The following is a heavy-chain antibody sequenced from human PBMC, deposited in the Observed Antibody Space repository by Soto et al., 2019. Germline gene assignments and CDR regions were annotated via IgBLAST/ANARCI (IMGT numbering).Heavy chain of an antibody. V-gene: IGHV4-59*01. CDR3: ARATRRYYGSGSYDWFDP. CDR1: GGSISSYY. D-gene: IGHD3-10*01. Sequence: PSETLSLTCTVSGGSISSYYWSWIRQPPGKGLEWIGYIYYSGSTNYNPSLKSRVTISVDTSKNQFSLKLSSVTAADTAVYYCARATRRYYGSGSYDWFDPWGQGTLVTSPQ. CDR2: IYYSGST. J-gene: IGHJ5*02.